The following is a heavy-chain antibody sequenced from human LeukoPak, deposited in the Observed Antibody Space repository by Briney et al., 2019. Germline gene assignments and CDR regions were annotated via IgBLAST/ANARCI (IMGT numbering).Heavy chain of an antibody. CDR3: AKSGYNRFDY. CDR2: ISGSGSGGST. J-gene: IGHJ4*02. D-gene: IGHD5-24*01. CDR1: GFTFSSSA. V-gene: IGHV3-23*01. Sequence: AGGSLRLSCAASGFTFSSSAMSWVRQAPGKGLEWVSSISGSGSGGSTYYADSVKGRFTISRDNSKNTLYLQMNSLRAEDTAVYYCAKSGYNRFDYWGQGTPVTVSS.